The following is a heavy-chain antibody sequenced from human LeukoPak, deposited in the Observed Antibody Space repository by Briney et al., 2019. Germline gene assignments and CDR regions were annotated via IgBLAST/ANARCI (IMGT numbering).Heavy chain of an antibody. CDR2: TYYRSKWYN. V-gene: IGHV6-1*01. D-gene: IGHD5-12*01. J-gene: IGHJ5*01. CDR3: ARIVDPSLSGYGGLFGS. Sequence: SQTLSLTCAISGDSVSSNSAAWDWIRQSPSRGLEWLGRTYYRSKWYNDYAVSVKSLITFTPDTSQKPFSLQLKSVTPPDTGMYFCARIVDPSLSGYGGLFGSWGQGTLVTVSS. CDR1: GDSVSSNSAA.